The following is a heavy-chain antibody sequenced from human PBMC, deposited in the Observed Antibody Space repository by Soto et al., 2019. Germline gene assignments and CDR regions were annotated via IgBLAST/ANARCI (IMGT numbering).Heavy chain of an antibody. V-gene: IGHV2-5*02. D-gene: IGHD2-8*01. J-gene: IGHJ1*01. CDR2: LYWDDAK. Sequence: QITLRESGPPLMKPTQTLAMTSTFSGFSLSTPGVGVGCIRQPPGGALESLALLYWDDAKHYSPSLKTRLTITKDTSKGQVVLTMTNMDPVDTRTYYCAHAQPSRVNGVCYTERHFQHWGQGSLLPVSS. CDR3: AHAQPSRVNGVCYTERHFQH. CDR1: GFSLSTPGVG.